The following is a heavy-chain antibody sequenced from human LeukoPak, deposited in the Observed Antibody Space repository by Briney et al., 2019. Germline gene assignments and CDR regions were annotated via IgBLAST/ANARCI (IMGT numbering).Heavy chain of an antibody. D-gene: IGHD3-10*01. J-gene: IGHJ4*02. V-gene: IGHV3-66*01. CDR3: ARDSSMLRGPLVIYYFDF. CDR2: IYSGGST. CDR1: GFTVSSNY. Sequence: QAGGSLRLSCAASGFTVSSNYMSWVRQAPGKGLEWVSVIYSGGSTYYADSVKGRFTISRDNSKNTLYLQMNSLRVEDTAVYYCARDSSMLRGPLVIYYFDFWGQGTLVTVSS.